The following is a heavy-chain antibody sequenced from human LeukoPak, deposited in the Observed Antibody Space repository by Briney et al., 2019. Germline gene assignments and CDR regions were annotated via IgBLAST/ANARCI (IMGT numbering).Heavy chain of an antibody. CDR2: ISAYNGNT. CDR3: ARDRRCYYDSSGQIDY. D-gene: IGHD3-22*01. CDR1: GYTFTSYG. J-gene: IGHJ4*02. Sequence: ASVKVSCKASGYTFTSYGISWVRQAPGQGLEWMGWISAYNGNTNYAQKLQGRVTMTTDTSTSTAYMELRSLRSDDTAVYYCARDRRCYYDSSGQIDYWGQGTLVTVSS. V-gene: IGHV1-18*01.